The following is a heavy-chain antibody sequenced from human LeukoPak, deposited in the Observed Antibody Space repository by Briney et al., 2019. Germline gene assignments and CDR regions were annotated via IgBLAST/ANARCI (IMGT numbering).Heavy chain of an antibody. CDR3: ATGESLDY. CDR2: ISYSGST. CDR1: GGSISSYY. Sequence: SETLSLTCTVSGGSISSYYWSWIRQPPGKGQEWIGYISYSGSTKYNPSLKSRVTISIDTSKNEFSLKLSSVTAADTAVYFCATGESLDYWGQGTLVTVSS. D-gene: IGHD1-14*01. V-gene: IGHV4-59*12. J-gene: IGHJ4*02.